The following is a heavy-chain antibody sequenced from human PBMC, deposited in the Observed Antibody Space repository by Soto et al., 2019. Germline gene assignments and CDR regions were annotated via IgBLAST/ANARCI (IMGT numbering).Heavy chain of an antibody. D-gene: IGHD3-22*01. Sequence: ASVKVSCKASGYTFTSYGISWVRQAPGHGLEWMGWISAYNGNTNYAQKLQGRVTMTTDTSTSTAYMELRSLRSDDTAVYYCARDTPVDYYDSSGYLGSIWFDPWGQGTLVTVSS. CDR1: GYTFTSYG. CDR2: ISAYNGNT. CDR3: ARDTPVDYYDSSGYLGSIWFDP. V-gene: IGHV1-18*01. J-gene: IGHJ5*02.